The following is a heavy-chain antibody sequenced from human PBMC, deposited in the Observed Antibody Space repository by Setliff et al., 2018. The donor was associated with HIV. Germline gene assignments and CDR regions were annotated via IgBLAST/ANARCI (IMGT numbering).Heavy chain of an antibody. J-gene: IGHJ4*02. CDR2: TNAGSGNT. V-gene: IGHV1-3*01. CDR3: ARGSCGGCYLSDY. CDR1: GFTLTSYV. Sequence: ASVKVSCKTSGFTLTSYVIHWVRQAPGQRLEWMGWTNAGSGNTKYSQRFQGRVTLTWDTSASTAYMEVSSLTSEDTAVYYCARGSCGGCYLSDYWGQGTLVTVSS. D-gene: IGHD2-15*01.